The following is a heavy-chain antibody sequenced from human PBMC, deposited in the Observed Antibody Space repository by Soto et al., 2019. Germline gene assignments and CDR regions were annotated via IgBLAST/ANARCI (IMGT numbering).Heavy chain of an antibody. CDR1: GGSIRSNNW. D-gene: IGHD1-26*01. CDR3: ARVFSGSYSDY. CDR2: IFHSGST. J-gene: IGHJ4*02. V-gene: IGHV4-4*02. Sequence: SETLSLTCAVSGGSIRSNNWWSWVRQPPGKGLERIGEIFHSGSTNYNPSLKTRVTISVDKSKNQFSLKLSSVTAADTAVYYCARVFSGSYSDYWGQGTLVTVSS.